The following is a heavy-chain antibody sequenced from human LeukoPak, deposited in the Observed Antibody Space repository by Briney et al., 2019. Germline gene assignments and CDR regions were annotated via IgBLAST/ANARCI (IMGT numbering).Heavy chain of an antibody. CDR3: ARDQDTVTTRGDDAFDI. CDR1: GYTFTGYY. D-gene: IGHD4-17*01. J-gene: IGHJ3*02. Sequence: ASVKVSCKASGYTFTGYYMHWVRQAPGQGLEWMGWINPNSGGTNYAQKFQGRVTMTRDTSISTAYMELSRLRSDDTAVYYCARDQDTVTTRGDDAFDIWGQGTMVTVSS. V-gene: IGHV1-2*02. CDR2: INPNSGGT.